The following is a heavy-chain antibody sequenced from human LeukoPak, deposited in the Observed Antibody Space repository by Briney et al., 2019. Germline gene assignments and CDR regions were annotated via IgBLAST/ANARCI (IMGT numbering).Heavy chain of an antibody. CDR1: GFTFSSYG. J-gene: IGHJ4*02. CDR3: ARERVYSSSWGDY. CDR2: IWYDGSNK. V-gene: IGHV3-33*01. Sequence: GGSLRLSCAASGFTFSSYGMHWVRQAPGKGLEWVAVIWYDGSNKYYADSVKGRFTISRDNSKNTLYLQMNSLRAEDTAVYYCARERVYSSSWGDYWGQGTLVTVSS. D-gene: IGHD6-13*01.